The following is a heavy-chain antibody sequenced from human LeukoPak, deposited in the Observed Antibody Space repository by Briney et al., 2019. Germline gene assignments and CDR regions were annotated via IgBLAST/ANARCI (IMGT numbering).Heavy chain of an antibody. Sequence: SETLSLTCTVSGGSISSSSYYWSWIRQPAGKGLEWIGRIYTSGSTNYNPSLKSRVTISVDTSKNQFSLKLSSVTAADTAVYYCARGDWGLVDYWGQEPLVTVSS. D-gene: IGHD3-16*01. CDR1: GGSISSSSYY. J-gene: IGHJ4*02. V-gene: IGHV4-61*02. CDR3: ARGDWGLVDY. CDR2: IYTSGST.